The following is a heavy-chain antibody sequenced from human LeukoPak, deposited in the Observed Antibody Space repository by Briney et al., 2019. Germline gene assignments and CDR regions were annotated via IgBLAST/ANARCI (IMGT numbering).Heavy chain of an antibody. V-gene: IGHV3-33*01. D-gene: IGHD6-13*01. CDR2: IWSDASNQ. CDR1: GFSFSTYA. Sequence: GTSLRLSCAASGFSFSTYAMHWVRQTPGKGLAWVAMIWSDASNQYYADSVKGRFTISRDNSKNTLYLQLNSLRAEDTAVYYCATERDSSWTFDSWGQGTLVTVSS. CDR3: ATERDSSWTFDS. J-gene: IGHJ4*02.